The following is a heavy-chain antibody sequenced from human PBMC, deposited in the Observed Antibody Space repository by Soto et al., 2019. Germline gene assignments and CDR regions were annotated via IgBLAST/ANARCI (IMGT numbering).Heavy chain of an antibody. Sequence: GGSLRLSCEGSGFTFSDYYISWIRQAPGKGLEWISYSSNSGTFSRYADSVKGRFSISRDNTKNLLYLQMNSLRAEDTAVYYCARSGDNYNRLDYWGQGTPVTGSS. J-gene: IGHJ4*02. CDR3: ARSGDNYNRLDY. V-gene: IGHV3-11*06. D-gene: IGHD1-1*01. CDR2: SSNSGTFS. CDR1: GFTFSDYY.